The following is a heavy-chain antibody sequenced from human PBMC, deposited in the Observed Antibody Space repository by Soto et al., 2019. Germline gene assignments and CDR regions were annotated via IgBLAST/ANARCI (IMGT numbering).Heavy chain of an antibody. V-gene: IGHV1-2*02. CDR3: ARDRFVVVPAAINWFDP. Sequence: ASVKVSCKASGYTFTGYYMHWVRQAPGQGLEWMGWINPNSGGTNYAQKFQGRVTMTGDTSISTAYMELSRLRSDDTAVYYCARDRFVVVPAAINWFDPWGQGTLVTVS. CDR2: INPNSGGT. CDR1: GYTFTGYY. D-gene: IGHD2-2*02. J-gene: IGHJ5*02.